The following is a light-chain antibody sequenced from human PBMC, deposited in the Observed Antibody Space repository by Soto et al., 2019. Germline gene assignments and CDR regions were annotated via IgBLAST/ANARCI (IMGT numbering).Light chain of an antibody. CDR1: QSVSSY. CDR2: DAS. CDR3: QQPCKWAMYT. J-gene: IGKJ2*01. V-gene: IGKV3-11*01. Sequence: EIVLTQSPATLSLSPGERATLSCRASQSVSSYLAWYQQKPGQAPRLLIYDASNRATGIPARFSGSGSGTDFTLTIRSLGPEDFSVYYCQQPCKWAMYTFCQGTKPEIK.